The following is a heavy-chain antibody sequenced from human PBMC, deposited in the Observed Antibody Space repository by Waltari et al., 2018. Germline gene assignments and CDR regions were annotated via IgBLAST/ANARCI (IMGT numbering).Heavy chain of an antibody. D-gene: IGHD6-19*01. Sequence: EVQLVESGGGLVQPGRSMRLSCAASGFTFAAYAMPWVRQAPGNGLEWVSGISWNSGSIGYADSVKGRFTISRDNAKNSLYLQMNSLRAEDTALYYCAKGGGGWYVGWYYFDYWGQGTLVTVSS. CDR2: ISWNSGSI. CDR1: GFTFAAYA. CDR3: AKGGGGWYVGWYYFDY. J-gene: IGHJ4*02. V-gene: IGHV3-9*01.